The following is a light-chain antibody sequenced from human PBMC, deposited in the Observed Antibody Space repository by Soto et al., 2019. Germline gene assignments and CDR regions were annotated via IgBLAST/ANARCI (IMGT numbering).Light chain of an antibody. V-gene: IGLV2-8*01. CDR3: SSSAGIYHYLV. J-gene: IGLJ3*02. CDR2: EVN. CDR1: SSNIGSNY. Sequence: QSVLTQPPSASGTPGQRVTISCSGSSSNIGSNYVYWYQQHPGKAPRLMIYEVNKRPSGVPDRFSGSKSGYTASLTVSGLQTEDEAFYYCSSSAGIYHYLVFGGGTQLTVL.